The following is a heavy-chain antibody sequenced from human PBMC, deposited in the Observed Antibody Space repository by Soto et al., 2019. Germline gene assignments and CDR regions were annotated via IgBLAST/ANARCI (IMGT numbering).Heavy chain of an antibody. V-gene: IGHV4-61*01. Sequence: TSETLSLTCTVSGGSVSSGSYYWSWIRQPPGKGLEWIGYIYYSGSTNYNPSLKSRVTISVDTSKNQFSLKLSSVTAADTAVYYCARGFYDTSSYYPYSFDYWGQGTLVTVSS. D-gene: IGHD3-22*01. CDR3: ARGFYDTSSYYPYSFDY. J-gene: IGHJ4*02. CDR2: IYYSGST. CDR1: GGSVSSGSYY.